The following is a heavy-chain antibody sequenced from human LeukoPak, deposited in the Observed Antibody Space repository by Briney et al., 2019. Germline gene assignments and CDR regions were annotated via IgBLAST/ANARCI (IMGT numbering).Heavy chain of an antibody. J-gene: IGHJ3*01. V-gene: IGHV3-7*01. D-gene: IGHD1-1*01. Sequence: PGGSLRLSCAASGFTFSSYAMSWVRQAPGKGLEWVANIKQDGSEKYYVDSVKGRFTISRDNAKNSLYLQMNSLRAEDTAVYYCARDSDPVPHVFDGDAFDVWGQGTMVTVSS. CDR2: IKQDGSEK. CDR1: GFTFSSYA. CDR3: ARDSDPVPHVFDGDAFDV.